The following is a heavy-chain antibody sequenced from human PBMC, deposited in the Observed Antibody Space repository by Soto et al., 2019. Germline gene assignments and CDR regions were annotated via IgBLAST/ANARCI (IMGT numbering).Heavy chain of an antibody. V-gene: IGHV3-11*01. D-gene: IGHD5-12*01. Sequence: WGSLRLSCAASGFTFSDYYVNCVRQPPGKGLEWVSSISSSSTIYYADSVKGRFTISRDNAKNSLCLQMSGLRVDDTAVYYCARDPKRRDGYNFDSWGRGALVT. J-gene: IGHJ4*02. CDR2: ISSSSTI. CDR1: GFTFSDYY. CDR3: ARDPKRRDGYNFDS.